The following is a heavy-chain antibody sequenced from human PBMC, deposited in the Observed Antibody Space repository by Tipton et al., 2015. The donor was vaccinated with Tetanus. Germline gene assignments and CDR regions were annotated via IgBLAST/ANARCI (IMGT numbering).Heavy chain of an antibody. V-gene: IGHV4-59*01. CDR1: GGYISTYH. CDR3: ARIGWLQQNKPAFDI. J-gene: IGHJ3*02. Sequence: TLSLTCTVSGGYISTYHWNWIRQSPGKGLEWIGYVHYSGSTNYSPSLRSRVTLSVDTSKNQFSLKLSSVTAADTAVYYCARIGWLQQNKPAFDIWGQGTVVTVSS. CDR2: VHYSGST. D-gene: IGHD6-19*01.